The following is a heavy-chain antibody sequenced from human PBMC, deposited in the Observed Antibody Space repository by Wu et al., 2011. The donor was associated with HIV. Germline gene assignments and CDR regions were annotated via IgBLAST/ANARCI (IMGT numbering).Heavy chain of an antibody. J-gene: IGHJ6*03. Sequence: VQLVQSGAEVKKPGESLKISCKGSGYIFTSYWIGWVRQMPGNGLQWMGIIYPDDSDTRYSPSFQGQVTISVDKSISTAYLQWSSLKASDSAMYYCARHIAAASLGGNYYYYMDVWGKGTTVTVSS. V-gene: IGHV5-51*01. CDR2: IYPDDSDT. D-gene: IGHD6-13*01. CDR1: GYIFTSYW. CDR3: ARHIAAASLGGNYYYYMDV.